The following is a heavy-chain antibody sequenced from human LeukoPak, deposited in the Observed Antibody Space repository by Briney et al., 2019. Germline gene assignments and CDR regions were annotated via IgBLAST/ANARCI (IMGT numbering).Heavy chain of an antibody. CDR1: GDSVSSNSAA. D-gene: IGHD6-19*01. J-gene: IGHJ6*02. Sequence: SQTLSLTCAISGDSVSSNSAAWNWIRQSPSRGLEWLGRTYYRSKWYNDYAVSVKSRITINPDTSKNQLSLQLNSVTPEDTAVCYCARDGRPGIAVAGTYYYYGMDVWGQGTTVTVSS. CDR2: TYYRSKWYN. CDR3: ARDGRPGIAVAGTYYYYGMDV. V-gene: IGHV6-1*01.